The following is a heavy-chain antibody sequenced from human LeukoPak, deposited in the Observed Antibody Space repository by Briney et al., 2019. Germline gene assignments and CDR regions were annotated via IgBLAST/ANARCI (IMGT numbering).Heavy chain of an antibody. CDR3: ARGRDGYNFDY. D-gene: IGHD5-24*01. V-gene: IGHV4-59*01. CDR2: IYYSGST. CDR1: SGSISSYY. Sequence: SETLSLTCTVSSGSISSYYWSWIRQPPGKGLEWIGYIYYSGSTNYNPSLKSRVTISLVTSKNQFSLKLGSVTAADTAVYFCARGRDGYNFDYWGQGTLVTVSS. J-gene: IGHJ4*02.